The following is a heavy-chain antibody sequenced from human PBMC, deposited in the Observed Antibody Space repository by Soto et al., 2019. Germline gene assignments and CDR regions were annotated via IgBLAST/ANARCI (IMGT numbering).Heavy chain of an antibody. J-gene: IGHJ4*02. CDR2: ISAYNGNT. V-gene: IGHV1-18*01. CDR1: GYTFTSYG. Sequence: ASVKVSCKASGYTFTSYGISWVRQAPGQGLEWMGWISAYNGNTNYAQKLQGRVTMTTDTSTSTAYMELRSLISDDTAVYYCARAADMSGSSCLDYWGQGTLVTVSS. D-gene: IGHD6-13*01. CDR3: ARAADMSGSSCLDY.